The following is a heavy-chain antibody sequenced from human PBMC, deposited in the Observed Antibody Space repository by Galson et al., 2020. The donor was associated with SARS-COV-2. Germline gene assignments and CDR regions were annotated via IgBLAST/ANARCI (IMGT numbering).Heavy chain of an antibody. V-gene: IGHV3-30*01. CDR2: ISHDGTNK. Sequence: GESLKISCAASGFTFSSYAMHWVRQAPGKGLEWVAVISHDGTNKNYADSVKGRFTISRDNSKNTLHLQMTSLTVEDTAVFYCGRDRGPDYVYYYYMDVWGKGTTVTVS. CDR1: GFTFSSYA. J-gene: IGHJ6*03. CDR3: GRDRGPDYVYYYYMDV. D-gene: IGHD3-10*01.